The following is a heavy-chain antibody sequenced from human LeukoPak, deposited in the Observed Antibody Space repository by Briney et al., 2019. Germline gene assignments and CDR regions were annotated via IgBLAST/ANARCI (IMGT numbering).Heavy chain of an antibody. J-gene: IGHJ4*02. V-gene: IGHV3-7*03. CDR1: GSILSNYW. D-gene: IGHD3-9*01. CDR2: IKSDGSEI. CDR3: ARGAGLRYGSDY. Sequence: GGSLRLSCAASGSILSNYWMSWVRQAPGKGLEWVTNIKSDGSEINYVDSVKGRFTISRDNAKNSLYLQMNSLRAEDTAVYYCARGAGLRYGSDYWGQGTLVTVFS.